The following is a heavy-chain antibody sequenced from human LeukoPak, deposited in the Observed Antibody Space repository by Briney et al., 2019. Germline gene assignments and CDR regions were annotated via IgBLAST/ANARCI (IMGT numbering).Heavy chain of an antibody. Sequence: SETLSLTCTFTGGSISSSNFYWGWIRQPPGKGLEWIGTISYSGSTYYNPSLKSRLTISVDTSKNQFSLKLGSVTAADMAVYYCARSRGRSYGSWGQGTLVTVSS. CDR1: GGSISSSNFY. CDR3: ARSRGRSYGS. D-gene: IGHD5-18*01. J-gene: IGHJ4*02. V-gene: IGHV4-39*01. CDR2: ISYSGST.